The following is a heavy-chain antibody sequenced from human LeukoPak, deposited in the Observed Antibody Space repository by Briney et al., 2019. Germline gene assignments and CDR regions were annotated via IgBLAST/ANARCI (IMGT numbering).Heavy chain of an antibody. D-gene: IGHD3-3*01. J-gene: IGHJ6*02. CDR2: ISGSGGST. V-gene: IGHV3-23*01. CDR3: AEDLRHGSIFGVVTKYYYGMDV. CDR1: GFTFSSYA. Sequence: GGSLRLSCAASGFTFSSYAMSWVRQAPGKGLEWVSAISGSGGSTYYADSVKGRFTISRDNSKNTLYLQMNSLRAEDTAVYYCAEDLRHGSIFGVVTKYYYGMDVWGQGTTVTVSS.